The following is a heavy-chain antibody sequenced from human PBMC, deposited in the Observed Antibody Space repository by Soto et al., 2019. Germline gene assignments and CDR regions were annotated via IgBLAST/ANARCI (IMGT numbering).Heavy chain of an antibody. CDR3: GREKAVATRIYSYGVDV. CDR1: GYTFTNYG. Sequence: QVQLVQSGAEVKKPGASVKVSCKASGYTFTNYGFCWVRQAPGQGLEWMGWISAYNGHTNYAQNLQGRVTMTTDTSTSTAYMELRSLTSDDTAVYYCGREKAVATRIYSYGVDVWGQGTTVTVSS. J-gene: IGHJ6*02. V-gene: IGHV1-18*04. D-gene: IGHD6-19*01. CDR2: ISAYNGHT.